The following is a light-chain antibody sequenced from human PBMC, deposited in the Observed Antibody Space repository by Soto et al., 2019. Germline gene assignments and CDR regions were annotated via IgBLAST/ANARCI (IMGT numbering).Light chain of an antibody. CDR3: QQYGHSPPFT. CDR1: QSVPSTY. Sequence: DIVLTQSPGTLSLSPGERATLSCRASQSVPSTYLAWYQQRPGQAPRLLIYGVSTRSPGIPDRFSGSESGTDFTLTISRLEPEDFAVYFCQQYGHSPPFTFGPGTKVDF. CDR2: GVS. V-gene: IGKV3-20*01. J-gene: IGKJ3*01.